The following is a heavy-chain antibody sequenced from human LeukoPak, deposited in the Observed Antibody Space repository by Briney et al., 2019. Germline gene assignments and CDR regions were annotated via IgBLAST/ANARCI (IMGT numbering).Heavy chain of an antibody. V-gene: IGHV1-69*13. CDR2: IIPIFGTA. Sequence: SVKVSCKASGGTFSSYAISWLRQAPGQGLEWMGGIIPIFGTANYAQKFQGRVTITADESTSTAYMELSSLRSEDTAVYYCARATQHCSSTSCYGRDYYYYYYMDVWGKGTTVTVSS. D-gene: IGHD2-2*01. CDR1: GGTFSSYA. J-gene: IGHJ6*03. CDR3: ARATQHCSSTSCYGRDYYYYYYMDV.